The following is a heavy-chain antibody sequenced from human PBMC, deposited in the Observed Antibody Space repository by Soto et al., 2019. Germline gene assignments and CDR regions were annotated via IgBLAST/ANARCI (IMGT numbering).Heavy chain of an antibody. CDR3: AREYPFFDY. CDR1: VGSISSGGYY. J-gene: IGHJ4*02. V-gene: IGHV4-31*03. Sequence: PSETLSLTCTVSVGSISSGGYYWSWIRQHPGKGIEWIGYIYYSVSTYYNPSLKRRVTISVDTSKNQFYLKLSFVSAADTAVYYCAREYPFFDYWGQGTLVTVSS. CDR2: IYYSVST.